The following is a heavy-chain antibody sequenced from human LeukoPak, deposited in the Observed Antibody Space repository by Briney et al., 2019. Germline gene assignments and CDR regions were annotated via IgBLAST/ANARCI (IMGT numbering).Heavy chain of an antibody. CDR1: GFTFSSYS. CDR3: AKERMEGSGPFDY. Sequence: GGSLRLSCAASGFTFSSYSMNWVRQAPGKGLEWVSYISSSSSTIYYADSVKGRFTISRDNAKNSLYLQMNSLRAEDTAVYYCAKERMEGSGPFDYWGQGTLVTVSS. J-gene: IGHJ4*02. D-gene: IGHD2-15*01. CDR2: ISSSSSTI. V-gene: IGHV3-48*04.